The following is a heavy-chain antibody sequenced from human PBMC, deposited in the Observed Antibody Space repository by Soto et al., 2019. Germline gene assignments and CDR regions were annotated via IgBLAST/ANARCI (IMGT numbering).Heavy chain of an antibody. CDR1: GYTFTSYG. V-gene: IGHV1-18*01. Sequence: QVQLVQSGAEVKKPGASVKVSCKASGYTFTSYGISWVRQAPGQGLEWMGWISAYNGNTNYAQKLQGRVTMTTDTSTSTANMEPRSLRSDDTAMYYCARKPPNWNYLGYDYWGQGTLVTVSA. J-gene: IGHJ4*02. D-gene: IGHD1-7*01. CDR3: ARKPPNWNYLGYDY. CDR2: ISAYNGNT.